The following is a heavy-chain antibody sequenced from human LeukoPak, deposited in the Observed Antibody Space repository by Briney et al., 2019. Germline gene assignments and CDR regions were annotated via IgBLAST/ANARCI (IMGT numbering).Heavy chain of an antibody. CDR3: ARHRRTSWLPSSSIDP. V-gene: IGHV4-38-2*01. Sequence: KPSETLSLTCAVSGYSISSGYYWGGIRQPPGKGLEWIGSIYHSGSTYYNPSLKSRVTISVDTSKNQFSLKLSSVTAADTAVYYCARHRRTSWLPSSSIDPWGQGPVVTVSS. J-gene: IGHJ5*02. D-gene: IGHD5-12*01. CDR1: GYSISSGYY. CDR2: IYHSGST.